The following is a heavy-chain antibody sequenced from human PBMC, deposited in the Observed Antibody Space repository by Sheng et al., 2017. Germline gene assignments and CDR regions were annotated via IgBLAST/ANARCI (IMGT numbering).Heavy chain of an antibody. Sequence: QVQLQESGPGLVKPSETLSLTCTVSGGSISSYYCGWIRQPAGDGLEWIGRIHTSGSTNYNPSLKSRVTMSADTSNNQFSLRLTSVTAADTAVYYCARGSLTGGMDVWGQGTTVTVSS. CDR2: IHTSGST. D-gene: IGHD3-9*01. J-gene: IGHJ6*02. V-gene: IGHV4-4*07. CDR3: ARGSLTGGMDV. CDR1: GGSISSYY.